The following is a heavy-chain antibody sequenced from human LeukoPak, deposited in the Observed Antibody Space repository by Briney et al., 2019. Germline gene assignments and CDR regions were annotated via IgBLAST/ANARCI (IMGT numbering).Heavy chain of an antibody. CDR1: GGSFSGYY. CDR2: INHSGST. Sequence: SETLSLTCAVYGGSFSGYYWSWISQPPGKGLEWIGEINHSGSTNYNPSLKSRVTISVDTSKNQFSLKLSPVTAADTAVYYCARSSSWSRWIKSWGQGTLVTVSS. V-gene: IGHV4-34*01. D-gene: IGHD6-13*01. J-gene: IGHJ4*02. CDR3: ARSSSWSRWIKS.